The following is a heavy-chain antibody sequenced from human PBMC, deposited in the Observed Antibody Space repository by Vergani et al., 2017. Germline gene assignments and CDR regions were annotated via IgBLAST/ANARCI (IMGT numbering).Heavy chain of an antibody. J-gene: IGHJ5*02. CDR3: ARARKFRFGVVWENWCDP. Sequence: EVELVESGGGLVQPGGSLRLSCAASGFTFNECWMHWARQVPGQGLVWVSGMNGDGDTISYADSVKGRFTISRDNAKNTLFLQMNSLRAEDTAVYYCARARKFRFGVVWENWCDPWGQGTLVTVSS. CDR2: MNGDGDTI. CDR1: GFTFNECW. D-gene: IGHD3-3*01. V-gene: IGHV3-74*01.